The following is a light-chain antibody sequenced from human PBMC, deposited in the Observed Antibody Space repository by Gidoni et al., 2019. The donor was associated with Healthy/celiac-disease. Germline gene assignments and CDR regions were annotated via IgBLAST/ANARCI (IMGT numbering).Light chain of an antibody. J-gene: IGKJ4*01. V-gene: IGKV1-39*01. CDR1: QSSSSY. CDR2: DAS. CDR3: QQSYSTPLT. Sequence: DIQMTQSPSSLSASVGDRVTITCRASQSSSSYLNWYQQKPGKAPKLLIYDASSLQIGVPSRFIGSGSGTDFTLTFRSLQPEDFATYYCQQSYSTPLTCGGGTKVEIK.